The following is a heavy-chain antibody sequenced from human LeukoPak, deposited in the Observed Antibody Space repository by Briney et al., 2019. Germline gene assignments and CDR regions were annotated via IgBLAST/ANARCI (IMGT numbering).Heavy chain of an antibody. CDR1: GGSFSGYY. V-gene: IGHV4-59*01. CDR2: IYYSGST. J-gene: IGHJ6*03. D-gene: IGHD3-10*01. CDR3: ARVRGTNYYYYYMDV. Sequence: SETLSLTCAVYGGSFSGYYWSWIRQPPGKGLEWIGYIYYSGSTNYNPSLKSRVTISVDTSKNQFSLKLSSVTAADTAVYYCARVRGTNYYYYYMDVWGKGTTVTISS.